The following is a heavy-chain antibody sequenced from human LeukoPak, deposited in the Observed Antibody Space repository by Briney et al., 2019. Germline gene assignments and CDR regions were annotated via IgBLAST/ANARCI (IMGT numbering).Heavy chain of an antibody. CDR2: TYYRSKWYY. Sequence: SQTLSLTCDISGDTVSSNSAAWNWIRQSPSRGLEWLGRTYYRSKWYYDYAVSVKSRITISPDTSKNQFSLQLNSVTADDTAVYYCARGCALDFWGQGTMVTVSS. CDR3: ARGCALDF. CDR1: GDTVSSNSAA. V-gene: IGHV6-1*01. J-gene: IGHJ3*01.